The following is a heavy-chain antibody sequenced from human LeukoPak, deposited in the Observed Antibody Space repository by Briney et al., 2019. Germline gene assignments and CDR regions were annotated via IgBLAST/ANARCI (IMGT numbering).Heavy chain of an antibody. V-gene: IGHV3-23*01. CDR3: AKASGNSGRDYTPFDY. CDR1: GFTFSSYA. D-gene: IGHD3-3*01. J-gene: IGHJ4*02. CDR2: ISGSGGST. Sequence: GGSLRLSCAASGFTFSSYAMSWVRQAPGRGLEWVSGISGSGGSTYYAESVKGRFTISRDNSKNTLHLQMNSLRAEDTAVYYCAKASGNSGRDYTPFDYWGQGTLVTVSS.